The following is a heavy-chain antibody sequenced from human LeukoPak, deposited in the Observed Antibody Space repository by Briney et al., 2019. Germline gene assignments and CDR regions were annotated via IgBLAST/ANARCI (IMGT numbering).Heavy chain of an antibody. CDR1: GGSVSDYY. J-gene: IGHJ4*02. D-gene: IGHD7-27*01. CDR3: ASRKLGNDY. CDR2: ISYTGST. Sequence: SETLSLTCTVSGGSVSDYYWSWIRQSPGKGLEWIGYISYTGSTSYNPSLRSRVTMSADTSKNQFSLKLSSVTAADTAVYYCASRKLGNDYWGQGTLVTVSS. V-gene: IGHV4-59*02.